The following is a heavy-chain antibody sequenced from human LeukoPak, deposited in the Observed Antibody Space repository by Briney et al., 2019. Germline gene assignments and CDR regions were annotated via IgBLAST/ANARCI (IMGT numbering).Heavy chain of an antibody. Sequence: PSETLSLTCTVSGGSISSGSYFWSWIRQPAGKGLEWIGRIYTSGSTNYNPSLKSRVTISVDTSKNQFSLKLSSVTAADTAVYYCAREGGQWLERDAFDIWGQGTMVTVSS. J-gene: IGHJ3*02. CDR1: GGSISSGSYF. V-gene: IGHV4-61*02. D-gene: IGHD6-19*01. CDR2: IYTSGST. CDR3: AREGGQWLERDAFDI.